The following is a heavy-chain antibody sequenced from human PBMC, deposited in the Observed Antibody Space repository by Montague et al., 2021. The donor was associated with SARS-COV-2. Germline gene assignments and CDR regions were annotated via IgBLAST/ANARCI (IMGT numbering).Heavy chain of an antibody. Sequence: TLSLTCTVSGGSISGDNYYWTWIRQHPGKGLEWIAYIYYTGSTYYNPSLQSRLRTSLDTSKNQFSLTLTSVTAADTAIYYCARNRGWGSRGAGYSDLRGRGTLVTGS. J-gene: IGHJ2*01. V-gene: IGHV4-31*03. CDR1: GGSISGDNYY. CDR3: ARNRGWGSRGAGYSDL. CDR2: IYYTGST. D-gene: IGHD7-27*01.